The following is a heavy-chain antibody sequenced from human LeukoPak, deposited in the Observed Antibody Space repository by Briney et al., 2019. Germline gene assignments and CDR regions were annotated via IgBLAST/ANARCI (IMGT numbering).Heavy chain of an antibody. CDR1: GYTFTGYY. Sequence: GASVKVSCKASGYTFTGYYMHWVRQAPGQGLEWMGWINPNSGGTNYAQKFQGWVTMTRDTSISTAYMELSRLRSDDTAVYYCARGDMVRGLYYMDVWGRGTTVTVSS. CDR2: INPNSGGT. V-gene: IGHV1-2*04. D-gene: IGHD3-10*01. CDR3: ARGDMVRGLYYMDV. J-gene: IGHJ6*03.